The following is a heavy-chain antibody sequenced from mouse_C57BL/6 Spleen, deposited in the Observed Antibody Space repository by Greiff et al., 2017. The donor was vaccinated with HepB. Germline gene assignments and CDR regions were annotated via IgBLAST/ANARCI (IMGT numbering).Heavy chain of an antibody. CDR2: IYPGDGDT. CDR1: GYAFSSSW. CDR3: ARQGYYGSSFFDY. D-gene: IGHD1-1*01. Sequence: VQLQQSGPELVKPGASVKISCKASGYAFSSSWMNWVKQRPGKGLEWIGRIYPGDGDTNYNGKFKGKATLTADKSSSTAYMQLSSLTSEDSAFYFCARQGYYGSSFFDYWGQGTTLTVSS. J-gene: IGHJ2*01. V-gene: IGHV1-82*01.